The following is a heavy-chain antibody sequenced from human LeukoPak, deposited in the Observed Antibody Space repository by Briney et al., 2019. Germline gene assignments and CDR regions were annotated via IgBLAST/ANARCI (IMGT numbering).Heavy chain of an antibody. D-gene: IGHD1-7*01. CDR1: GFTFSTYA. CDR3: AKDRARGGTTDFDY. V-gene: IGHV3-23*01. J-gene: IGHJ4*02. Sequence: GGSLRLSCATSGFTFSTYAMSWVRQAPGKGLEWVSAISGSADSTYYADSVKGQFAISSDNSKNTLYLQMNSLRAEDTAVYFCAKDRARGGTTDFDYWGRGTLVTVSS. CDR2: ISGSADST.